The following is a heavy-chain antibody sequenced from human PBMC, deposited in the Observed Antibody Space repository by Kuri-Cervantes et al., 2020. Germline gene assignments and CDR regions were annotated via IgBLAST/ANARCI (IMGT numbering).Heavy chain of an antibody. J-gene: IGHJ4*02. CDR1: GYTFTAYY. CDR3: TREFYVSGSTYFDS. Sequence: ASVKVSCKASGYTFTAYYMHWVRQAPGQGLEWMGWINPNSGGTNYAQKFQGWVTMTSDTSISTAYMEMSRLRSDDTALYYCTREFYVSGSTYFDSWGQGTLVTVSS. CDR2: INPNSGGT. D-gene: IGHD3-10*01. V-gene: IGHV1-2*04.